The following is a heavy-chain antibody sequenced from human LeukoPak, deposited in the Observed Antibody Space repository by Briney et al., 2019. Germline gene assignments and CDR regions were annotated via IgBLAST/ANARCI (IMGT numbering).Heavy chain of an antibody. V-gene: IGHV3-7*03. J-gene: IGHJ4*02. CDR3: ARDQYDTWSRRGNFDS. CDR1: GFSFSDYW. Sequence: GALRLSFEASGFSFSDYWLSWVRQAPGKGLGWVAKIKEDGTEKNYVDSVKGRFTISRDNAKNSLYLQMNSLRAEDTAVFYCARDQYDTWSRRGNFDSWGQGTLVIVSS. D-gene: IGHD3-3*01. CDR2: IKEDGTEK.